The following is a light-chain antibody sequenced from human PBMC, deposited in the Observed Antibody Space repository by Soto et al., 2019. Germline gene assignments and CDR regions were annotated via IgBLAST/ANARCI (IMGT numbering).Light chain of an antibody. CDR2: GAS. V-gene: IGKV3-20*01. CDR3: QQYGNSPPIT. CDR1: QSVSSNY. J-gene: IGKJ4*01. Sequence: EIVLTQSPGTLSLSPGGRATLSCRASQSVSSNYLAWYQQKPGQAPRLLIYGASTRATGIPDRFSGSGSGTDFTLNISRLEPEDFAVYYCQQYGNSPPITFGGGTKVDIK.